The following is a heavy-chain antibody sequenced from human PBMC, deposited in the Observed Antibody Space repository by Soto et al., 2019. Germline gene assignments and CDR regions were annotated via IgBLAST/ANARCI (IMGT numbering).Heavy chain of an antibody. CDR1: GGSISSYY. CDR2: IYYSGST. Sequence: SETLSLTCTVSGGSISSYYWSWIRQPPGKGLEWIGYIYYSGSTNYNPSLKSRVTISVDTSKNQFSLKLSSVTAAGTAVYYCARGSRYDFWSGPTYYYYGMDVWGQGTTVTVSS. CDR3: ARGSRYDFWSGPTYYYYGMDV. D-gene: IGHD3-3*01. V-gene: IGHV4-59*01. J-gene: IGHJ6*02.